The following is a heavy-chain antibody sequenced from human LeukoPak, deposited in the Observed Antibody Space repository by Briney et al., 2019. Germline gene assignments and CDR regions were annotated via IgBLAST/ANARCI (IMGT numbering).Heavy chain of an antibody. CDR1: GFTFSSYW. Sequence: GGSLRLSCAASGFTFSSYWMSWVRQAPGKGLEWVANIKQDGSEKYYVDSVKGRFTISRDNAKNSLYLQMNSLRAEDTAVYYCARSIGYGKLYYYYYMDVRGKGTTVTVSS. V-gene: IGHV3-7*01. CDR2: IKQDGSEK. D-gene: IGHD5-12*01. J-gene: IGHJ6*03. CDR3: ARSIGYGKLYYYYYMDV.